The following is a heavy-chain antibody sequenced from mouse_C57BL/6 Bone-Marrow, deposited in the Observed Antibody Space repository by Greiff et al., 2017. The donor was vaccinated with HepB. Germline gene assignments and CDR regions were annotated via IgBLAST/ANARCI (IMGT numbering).Heavy chain of an antibody. CDR3: ASRYYGSSYWFAY. D-gene: IGHD1-1*01. V-gene: IGHV1-4*01. CDR1: GYTFTSYT. CDR2: INPSSGYT. Sequence: QVHVKQSGAELARPGASVKMSCKASGYTFTSYTMHWVKQRPGQGLEWIGYINPSSGYTKYNQKFKDKATLTADKSSSTAYMQLSSLTSEDSAVYYCASRYYGSSYWFAYWGQGTLVTVSA. J-gene: IGHJ3*01.